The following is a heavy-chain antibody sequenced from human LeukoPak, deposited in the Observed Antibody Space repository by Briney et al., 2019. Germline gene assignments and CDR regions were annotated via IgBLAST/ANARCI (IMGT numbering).Heavy chain of an antibody. V-gene: IGHV4-39*07. CDR2: IYYSGST. CDR1: GGSISSSSYY. CDR3: ARDFSGRGYSGYDMES. Sequence: PSQTLSLTCTVSGGSISSSSYYWGWIRQPPGKGLEWIGSIYYSGSTYYNPSLKSRVTISVDTSKNQFSLKLSSVTAADTAVYYCARDFSGRGYSGYDMESWGQGTLVTVSS. J-gene: IGHJ4*02. D-gene: IGHD5-12*01.